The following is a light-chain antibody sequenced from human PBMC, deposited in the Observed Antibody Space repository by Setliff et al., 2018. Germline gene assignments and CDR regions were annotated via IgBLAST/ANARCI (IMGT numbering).Light chain of an antibody. Sequence: QPALTQPASVSGSLGQSITISCTGTSNDVGGYNYVSWYKQHPGEAPQLMIYAVTKRPSGVSNRFSGSKSGKAASLTISGLQAEDEADYYCCSYVRGSADVFGTGTKGTVL. CDR2: AVT. CDR1: SNDVGGYNY. J-gene: IGLJ1*01. V-gene: IGLV2-14*03. CDR3: CSYVRGSADV.